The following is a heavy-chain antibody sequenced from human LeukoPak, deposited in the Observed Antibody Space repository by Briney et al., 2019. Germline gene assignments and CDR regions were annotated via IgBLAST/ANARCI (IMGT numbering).Heavy chain of an antibody. CDR1: GFTFSSYA. D-gene: IGHD4-17*01. V-gene: IGHV3-23*01. CDR2: ISASGGST. CDR3: AKNTPLLRSDFDY. J-gene: IGHJ4*02. Sequence: GGSLRLSCTASGFTFSSYAMSWVRQAPGKGLEWVSAISASGGSTFYADSVKGRFTISRDNSKNTLYLQMNSLRAEDTAVYYCAKNTPLLRSDFDYWGQGTLVTVSS.